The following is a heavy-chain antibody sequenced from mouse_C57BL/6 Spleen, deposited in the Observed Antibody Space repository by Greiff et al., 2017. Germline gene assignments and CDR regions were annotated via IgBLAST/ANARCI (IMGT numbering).Heavy chain of an antibody. CDR3: ARSTGWYFDV. D-gene: IGHD4-1*01. CDR2: IYPGDGDT. CDR1: GYAFSSSW. V-gene: IGHV1-82*01. Sequence: VKLMESGPELVKPGASVKISCKASGYAFSSSWMNWVKQRPGKGLEWIGRIYPGDGDTNYNGKFKGKATLTADKSSSTAYMQLSSLTSEDSAVYFCARSTGWYFDVWGTGTTVTVSS. J-gene: IGHJ1*03.